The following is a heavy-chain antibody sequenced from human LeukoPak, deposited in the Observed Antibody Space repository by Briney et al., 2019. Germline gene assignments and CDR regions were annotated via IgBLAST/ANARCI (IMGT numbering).Heavy chain of an antibody. CDR2: IYYSGST. V-gene: IGHV4-39*02. CDR1: GGSISSSSYY. CDR3: AREEMATTAVDY. D-gene: IGHD5-24*01. J-gene: IGHJ4*02. Sequence: KPSETLSLTCTVSGGSISSSSYYWGWIRQPPGKGLEWIGSIYYSGSTYYNPSLKSRVTISVDTSKNQFSLKLSSVTAADTAVYYCAREEMATTAVDYWGQGTLVTVSS.